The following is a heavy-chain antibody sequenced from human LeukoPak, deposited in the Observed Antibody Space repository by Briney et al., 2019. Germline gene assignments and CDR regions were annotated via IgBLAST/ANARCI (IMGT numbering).Heavy chain of an antibody. CDR1: GGSFSGHY. Sequence: PSETLSLTCAVYGGSFSGHYWTWIRQTPDKGLEWIGESTHSGSTNYNPSLKSRVTISVDTSKNQFSLKLTSVTAGDTAVYHCARGRTGAAALDSWGPGTRVTVSS. CDR3: ARGRTGAAALDS. J-gene: IGHJ4*02. V-gene: IGHV4-34*01. D-gene: IGHD2-2*01. CDR2: STHSGST.